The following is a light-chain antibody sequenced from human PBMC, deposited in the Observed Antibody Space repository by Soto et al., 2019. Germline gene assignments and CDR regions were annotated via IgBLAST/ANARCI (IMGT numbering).Light chain of an antibody. CDR3: CSYAGSYTFEVV. Sequence: QSSLTQPASVSGSPGQSITISCTGTSSDVGGYNYVSWYQQHPGKAPKFMIYDVSNRPSGASNRFSGSKSGNTASLTISGLQAEDEADYYCCSYAGSYTFEVVFGGGTQLTVL. V-gene: IGLV2-14*01. CDR1: SSDVGGYNY. CDR2: DVS. J-gene: IGLJ2*01.